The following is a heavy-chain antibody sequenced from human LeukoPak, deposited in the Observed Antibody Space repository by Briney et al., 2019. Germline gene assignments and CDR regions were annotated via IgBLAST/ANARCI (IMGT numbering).Heavy chain of an antibody. V-gene: IGHV1-2*02. D-gene: IGHD6-6*01. CDR2: INPNSGGT. Sequence: ASVKVSCKASGYPFTAYYMHWVRQAPGQGLEWMGLINPNSGGTKYAQKFQGRVTMTRDTSISTAYMELSRLTSDDTAVYYCARTHEHSSSSDYWGQGTLVTVSS. J-gene: IGHJ4*02. CDR3: ARTHEHSSSSDY. CDR1: GYPFTAYY.